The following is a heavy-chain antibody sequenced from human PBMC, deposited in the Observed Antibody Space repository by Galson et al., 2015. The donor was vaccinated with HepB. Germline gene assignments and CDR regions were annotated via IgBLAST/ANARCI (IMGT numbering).Heavy chain of an antibody. CDR3: ARGGGPAATEFLGGFDP. J-gene: IGHJ5*02. D-gene: IGHD2-2*01. CDR2: ISSSGVYR. V-gene: IGHV3-21*06. Sequence: SLRLSCAASGFTFSSYSMNWVRQAPGKGLEWVSSISSSGVYRYYTDSVKGRFTVSRDNTKNSLYLQLNSLRVEDAAVYYCARGGGPAATEFLGGFDPWGQGSLVTVSS. CDR1: GFTFSSYS.